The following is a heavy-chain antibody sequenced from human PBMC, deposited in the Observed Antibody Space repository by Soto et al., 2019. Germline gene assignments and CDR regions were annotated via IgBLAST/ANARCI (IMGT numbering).Heavy chain of an antibody. V-gene: IGHV4-34*01. CDR1: GASFSGYY. D-gene: IGHD3-10*01. J-gene: IGHJ6*02. Sequence: SGTLSLTCAVYGASFSGYYWSWIRQPPGKGLEWIGEINHSGSTNYNPSLKSRVTISVDTSKNQFSLKLSSVTAADTAVYYCARRLLWLGELFPQDYYYYYGMDVWGQGTTVTVSS. CDR2: INHSGST. CDR3: ARRLLWLGELFPQDYYYYYGMDV.